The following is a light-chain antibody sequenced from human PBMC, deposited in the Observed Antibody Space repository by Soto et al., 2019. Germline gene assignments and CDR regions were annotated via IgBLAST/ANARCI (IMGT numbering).Light chain of an antibody. CDR2: GVT. CDR3: SSYTPAFFYV. V-gene: IGLV2-14*01. Sequence: QSALTQPASVSGSPGQSITISCTGSSIDICAFNYVAWYQQHPGKAPKLIIHGVTNRPSGVSSRFYGSKSDYTASMTISGLQDEDEADYYCSSYTPAFFYVFGTGTKVTVL. J-gene: IGLJ1*01. CDR1: SIDICAFNY.